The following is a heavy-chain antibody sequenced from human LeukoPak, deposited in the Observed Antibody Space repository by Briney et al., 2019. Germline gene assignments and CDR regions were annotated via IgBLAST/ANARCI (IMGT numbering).Heavy chain of an antibody. D-gene: IGHD3-22*01. Sequence: GGSLRLSCAVSGFTVSDYYMSWVRQAPGKGLEWVSVIYSGGKTYYADSVKGRFTISRDDSKNTLHIQMNSLRAEDTAVYYCARINYYDGSGFYRDYWGQGTLVTVSS. CDR1: GFTVSDYY. CDR2: IYSGGKT. J-gene: IGHJ4*02. V-gene: IGHV3-53*01. CDR3: ARINYYDGSGFYRDY.